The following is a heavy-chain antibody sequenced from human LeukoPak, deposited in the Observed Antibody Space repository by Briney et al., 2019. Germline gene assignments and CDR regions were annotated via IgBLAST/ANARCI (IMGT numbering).Heavy chain of an antibody. V-gene: IGHV3-23*01. J-gene: IGHJ5*02. D-gene: IGHD3-3*01. CDR2: ISGSGGSA. CDR1: GFTFSSYA. CDR3: AKVSDYDFWSGTGNWFDP. Sequence: GGSLRLSCAASGFTFSSYAMSWVRQAPGKGLEWVSAISGSGGSAYYADSVKGRFTISRDNSKNTLYLRMNSLRAEDTAVYYCAKVSDYDFWSGTGNWFDPWGQGTLVTVSS.